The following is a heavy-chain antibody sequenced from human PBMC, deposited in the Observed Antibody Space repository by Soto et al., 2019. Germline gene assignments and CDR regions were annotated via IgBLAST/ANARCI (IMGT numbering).Heavy chain of an antibody. CDR1: GYTFTGYY. J-gene: IGHJ4*02. CDR3: ARESASGIAVAGVDS. Sequence: ASVKVSCKVSGYTFTGYYMHWVRQAPGQGLEWMGWINPNSGGTNYAQKFQGRVTMTRDTSISTAYMELSRLRSADTAVYSCARESASGIAVAGVDSWGQGPLVTVSS. V-gene: IGHV1-2*02. CDR2: INPNSGGT. D-gene: IGHD6-19*01.